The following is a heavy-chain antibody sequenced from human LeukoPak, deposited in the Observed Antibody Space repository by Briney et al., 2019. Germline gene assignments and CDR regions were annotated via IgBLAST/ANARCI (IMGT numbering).Heavy chain of an antibody. CDR3: ARSAPGLSMDV. D-gene: IGHD3-10*01. Sequence: GGSLRLSCAASGFTFSYYDMHWVRQVTGKGLEWVSAIGTDGDTYYADSVKGRFTISRENGNKSLYLQMNSLRAGDTAVYYCARSAPGLSMDVWGKGTTVTISS. V-gene: IGHV3-13*01. CDR1: GFTFSYYD. CDR2: IGTDGDT. J-gene: IGHJ6*03.